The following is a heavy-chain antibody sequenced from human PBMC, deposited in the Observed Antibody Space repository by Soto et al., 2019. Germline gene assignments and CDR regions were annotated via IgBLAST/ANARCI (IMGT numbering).Heavy chain of an antibody. CDR1: GFTFSIYD. CDR2: IGSAGDT. V-gene: IGHV3-13*01. Sequence: GGSLRLSCAASGFTFSIYDMHWVRQATGKGLEWVSGIGSAGDTYYPGSVKGRFIISRENAKNSLYLQMNSLRAEDTAVYYCVQGHFDNWGHGTLVTVSS. J-gene: IGHJ4*01. CDR3: VQGHFDN.